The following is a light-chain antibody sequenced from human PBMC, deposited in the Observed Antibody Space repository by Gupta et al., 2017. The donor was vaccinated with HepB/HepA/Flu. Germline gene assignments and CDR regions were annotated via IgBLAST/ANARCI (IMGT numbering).Light chain of an antibody. CDR1: QSVGIY. Sequence: EIVLTQSPAALSLSPGERATLSCRASQSVGIYLAWYQQKPGQAPRLLIYDASNRVTGIPARFSGSGYGKDFTLTISSREPEDFAVYYCQQRDDWSPNTFGRGTKVDIK. J-gene: IGKJ4*01. CDR3: QQRDDWSPNT. CDR2: DAS. V-gene: IGKV3-11*01.